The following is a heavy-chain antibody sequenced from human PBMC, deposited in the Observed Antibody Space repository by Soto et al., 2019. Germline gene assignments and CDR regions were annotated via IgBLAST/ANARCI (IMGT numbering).Heavy chain of an antibody. J-gene: IGHJ3*02. D-gene: IGHD3-10*01. Sequence: GESLKISCAASGFTFSSYAMSWVRQAPGKGLEWVSAISGSGGSTYYADSVKGRFTISRDNSKNTLYLQMNSLRAEDTAVYYCTKVRGYAFDIWGQGTMVTVSS. CDR3: TKVRGYAFDI. CDR1: GFTFSSYA. CDR2: ISGSGGST. V-gene: IGHV3-23*01.